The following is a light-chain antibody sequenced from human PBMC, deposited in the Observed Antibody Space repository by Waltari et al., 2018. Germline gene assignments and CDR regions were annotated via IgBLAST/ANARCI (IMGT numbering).Light chain of an antibody. J-gene: IGLJ2*01. CDR2: YDG. CDR1: DIGSKS. CDR3: QVWDTASNHVV. V-gene: IGLV3-21*04. Sequence: SYVMTQAPAVSVAPGETARLTCGGHDIGSKSVHWYQQTPAQAPVLVIYYDGGRPSGIPERFSASNSGNTATLTIARVEAADEADFYCQVWDTASNHVVFGGGTKLTVL.